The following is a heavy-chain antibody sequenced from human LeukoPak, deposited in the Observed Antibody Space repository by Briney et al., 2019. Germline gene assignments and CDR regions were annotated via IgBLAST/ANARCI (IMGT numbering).Heavy chain of an antibody. CDR3: ARERESSSWPSYYYYYGMDV. CDR2: ISAYNGNT. CDR1: GYTFTSYG. J-gene: IGHJ6*04. V-gene: IGHV1-18*04. Sequence: EASVKVSCKASGYTFTSYGISWVRQAPGQGREWMGWISAYNGNTNYTQKLQGRVTMTTDTSTSTAYMELRSLRSDDTAAYYCARERESSSWPSYYYYYGMDVWGKGTTVTVSS. D-gene: IGHD6-13*01.